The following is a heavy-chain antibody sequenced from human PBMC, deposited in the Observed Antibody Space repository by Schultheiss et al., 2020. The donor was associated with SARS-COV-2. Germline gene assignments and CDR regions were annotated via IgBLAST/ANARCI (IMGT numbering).Heavy chain of an antibody. CDR1: GGSISSGDYY. CDR2: IYHSGST. V-gene: IGHV4-30-2*01. D-gene: IGHD6-13*01. J-gene: IGHJ4*02. Sequence: SETLSLTCGVSGGSISSGDYYWSWIRQPPGKGLEWIGYIYHSGSTYYNPSLKSRVTISVDRSKNQFSLKLSSVTAADTAVYYCASSQYNPKQQLVEEPFDYWGQGTLVTVSS. CDR3: ASSQYNPKQQLVEEPFDY.